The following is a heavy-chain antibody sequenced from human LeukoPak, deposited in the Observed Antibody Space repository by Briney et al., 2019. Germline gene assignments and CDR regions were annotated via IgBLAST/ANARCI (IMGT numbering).Heavy chain of an antibody. CDR1: GFTFSGSG. J-gene: IGHJ4*02. CDR2: IRSDGSDK. Sequence: PGGSLRLSCAASGFTFSGSGMHWVRQAPGKGLHWVAFIRSDGSDKYYADSVRGRFIISRDNSKNTLYLQMNSLRAEDTAVYYCAKAAGATPYYFDYWGQGTLVTVSS. D-gene: IGHD1-26*01. CDR3: AKAAGATPYYFDY. V-gene: IGHV3-30*02.